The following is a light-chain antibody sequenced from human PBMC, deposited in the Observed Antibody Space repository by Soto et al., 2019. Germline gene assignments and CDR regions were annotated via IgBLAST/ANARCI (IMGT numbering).Light chain of an antibody. V-gene: IGLV2-14*03. Sequence: QSALTQPASVSGSPRQSITISCTGTSSDIGGSKLVSWYQQHPGTAPKLLIFDVSYRPSGISNRFSGSKSANTASLTISGLQAEDEADYYCSSYTSSIVLFGGGTQLTVL. CDR1: SSDIGGSKL. CDR2: DVS. J-gene: IGLJ3*02. CDR3: SSYTSSIVL.